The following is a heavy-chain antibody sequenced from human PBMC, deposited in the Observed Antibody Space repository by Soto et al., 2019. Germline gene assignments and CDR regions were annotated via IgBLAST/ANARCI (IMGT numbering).Heavy chain of an antibody. V-gene: IGHV1-69*01. CDR3: AREAPHYLTVVTFDP. J-gene: IGHJ5*02. CDR2: IIPIFGTA. CDR1: GGTFSSYA. Sequence: QVQLVQSGAEVKKPGSSVKVSCKASGGTFSSYAISWVRQAPGQGLEWMGGIIPIFGTANYAQKFQGRVTITADESTSTAYKELSSLGSEDTAVYYCAREAPHYLTVVTFDPCGQGTLVTVSS. D-gene: IGHD2-15*01.